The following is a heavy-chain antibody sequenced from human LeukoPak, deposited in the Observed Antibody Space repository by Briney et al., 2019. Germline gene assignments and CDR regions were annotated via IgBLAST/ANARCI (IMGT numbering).Heavy chain of an antibody. Sequence: AASVKVSCKASGFTFINYYMHWVRQAPGQGLEWLGIINLSGGSTHYPQKFQDRVTMTRDTSTSTVYMELSSLRSEDTAVYYCARDLDYGEKSEAYWGQGTLVTVSS. V-gene: IGHV1-46*01. CDR1: GFTFINYY. D-gene: IGHD4/OR15-4a*01. J-gene: IGHJ4*02. CDR2: INLSGGST. CDR3: ARDLDYGEKSEAY.